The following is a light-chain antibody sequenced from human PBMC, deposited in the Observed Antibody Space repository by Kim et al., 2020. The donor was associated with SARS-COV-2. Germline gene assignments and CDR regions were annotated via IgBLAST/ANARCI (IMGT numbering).Light chain of an antibody. J-gene: IGLJ3*02. CDR1: SSNIGRDY. CDR2: RND. V-gene: IGLV1-47*01. Sequence: QSVLTQPPSASGAPGQRVTISCSGGSSNIGRDYVFWYQQFPGTAPKLLIYRNDQRPSGVPDRFSGSKSGTSASLAISGLRSEDEADYYCAAWDGSLNVRLFGGGTRVTVL. CDR3: AAWDGSLNVRL.